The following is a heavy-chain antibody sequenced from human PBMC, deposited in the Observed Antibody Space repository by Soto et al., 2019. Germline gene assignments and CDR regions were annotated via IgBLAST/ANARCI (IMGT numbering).Heavy chain of an antibody. CDR2: IIPICGTA. CDR3: ASPTNSLCVGDCYSHCYFYF. V-gene: IGHV1-69*12. CDR1: GGTFSSYA. Sequence: QVQLVQSGAEVKKPGSSVKVSCKASGGTFSSYAISWVRQAPGQGLEWMGGIIPICGTANYAQKCQGRVTITALDSXXTXFXXLRSLCSEDSAVYYCASPTNSLCVGDCYSHCYFYFWCRGTLVTVSS. J-gene: IGHJ2*01. D-gene: IGHD2-21*02.